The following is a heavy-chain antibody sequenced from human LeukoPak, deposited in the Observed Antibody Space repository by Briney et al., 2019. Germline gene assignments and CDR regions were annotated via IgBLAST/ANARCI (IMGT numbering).Heavy chain of an antibody. CDR3: ARDSGSYNYYYCMDV. CDR1: GGTFSSYA. CDR2: IIPIFGTA. V-gene: IGHV1-69*13. D-gene: IGHD1-26*01. Sequence: ASVKVSCKASGGTFSSYAISWVRQAPGQGLEWMGGIIPIFGTANYAQKFQGRVTITADESTSTAYMELSSLRSEDTAVYYCARDSGSYNYYYCMDVWGKGTTVTVSS. J-gene: IGHJ6*03.